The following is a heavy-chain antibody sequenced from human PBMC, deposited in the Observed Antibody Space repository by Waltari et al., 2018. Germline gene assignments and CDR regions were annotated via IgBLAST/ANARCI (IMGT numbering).Heavy chain of an antibody. Sequence: QLQLQESGPGLVKPSETLSLTCTVSGGSISSSSYYWGWIRQPPGKGLEWIGSIYYSGGTYYNPSLKSRVTISVDTSKNQFSLKLSSVTAADTAVYYCGGQLVPNYYYYYYMDVWGKGTTVTVSS. CDR1: GGSISSSSYY. J-gene: IGHJ6*03. D-gene: IGHD6-6*01. CDR2: IYYSGGT. CDR3: GGQLVPNYYYYYYMDV. V-gene: IGHV4-39*01.